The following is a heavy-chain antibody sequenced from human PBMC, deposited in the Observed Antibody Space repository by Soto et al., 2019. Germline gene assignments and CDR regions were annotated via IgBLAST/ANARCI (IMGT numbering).Heavy chain of an antibody. CDR3: ARGITGGAYRDNWFDP. D-gene: IGHD3-16*01. CDR2: ISYSGST. J-gene: IGHJ5*02. Sequence: SETLSLTCTVSGGSISSGDYCWSWIRQPPGKGLEWIGYISYSGSTYYNQSLKSRLTISVDTSKNQFSLKLSSVTAADTAVFYCARGITGGAYRDNWFDPWGQGTLVTVSS. CDR1: GGSISSGDYC. V-gene: IGHV4-30-4*01.